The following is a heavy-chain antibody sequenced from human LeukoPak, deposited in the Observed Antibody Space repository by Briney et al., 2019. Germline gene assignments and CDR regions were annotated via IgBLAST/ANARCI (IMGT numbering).Heavy chain of an antibody. D-gene: IGHD6-13*01. CDR1: GFTFDDYA. CDR3: ARIAAAGYYYYYYGMDV. Sequence: GRSLRLSCAASGFTFDDYAMHWVRQAPGKGLEWVSGISWNSGSIGYADSVKGRFTISRDNAKNSLYLQMNSLRAEDTALYYCARIAAAGYYYYYYGMDVWGQGTTVTVSS. J-gene: IGHJ6*02. CDR2: ISWNSGSI. V-gene: IGHV3-9*01.